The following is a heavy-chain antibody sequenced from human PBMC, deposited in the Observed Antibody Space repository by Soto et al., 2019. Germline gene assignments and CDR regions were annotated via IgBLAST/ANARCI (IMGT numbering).Heavy chain of an antibody. D-gene: IGHD5-12*01. CDR2: ISGSGGST. CDR1: GFTFSSYA. CDR3: ARDSGYDIGWSWYYYGMDV. J-gene: IGHJ6*02. Sequence: GGSLRLSCAASGFTFSSYAMSWVRQAPGKGLEWVSAISGSGGSTYYADSVKGRFTISRDNSKNTLYLQMNSLRAGDTAVYYCARDSGYDIGWSWYYYGMDVWGQGTTVTVSS. V-gene: IGHV3-23*01.